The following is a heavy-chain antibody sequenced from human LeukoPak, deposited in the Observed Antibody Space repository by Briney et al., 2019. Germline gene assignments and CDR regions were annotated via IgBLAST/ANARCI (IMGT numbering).Heavy chain of an antibody. J-gene: IGHJ3*02. D-gene: IGHD3-10*01. Sequence: GGSLRLSCAASGFTFSSCAISWVRQAPGKGLEWVSGISGAGDSTYYADSVKGRFSISRDNSRNTLYLQMNSLRAEDTAIYYCAKAGYYDSGSHRAFDIWGQGTVVTVSS. V-gene: IGHV3-23*01. CDR1: GFTFSSCA. CDR2: ISGAGDST. CDR3: AKAGYYDSGSHRAFDI.